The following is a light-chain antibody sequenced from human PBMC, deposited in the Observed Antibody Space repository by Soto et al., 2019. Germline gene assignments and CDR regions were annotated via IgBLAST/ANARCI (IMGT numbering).Light chain of an antibody. CDR3: SSYTSSSTQV. J-gene: IGLJ1*01. CDR1: SSDVGGYNS. CDR2: EVN. Sequence: QSVLTQPASVSASPGQSITISCTGTSSDVGGYNSVSWYQQHPGKAPKLMIYEVNNRPSGVSNRFSGSKSGNTASLTISGLQAEDEADYYCSSYTSSSTQVFGTGTKVTVL. V-gene: IGLV2-14*01.